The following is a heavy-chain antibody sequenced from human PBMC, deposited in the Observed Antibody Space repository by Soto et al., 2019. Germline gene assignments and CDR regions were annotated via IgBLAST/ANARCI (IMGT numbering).Heavy chain of an antibody. D-gene: IGHD1-7*01. V-gene: IGHV3-30-3*01. CDR1: GFTFSSYA. CDR2: ISYDGSNK. CDR3: ARFAASWELNWFDP. Sequence: GGSLRLSCAASGFTFSSYAMHWVRQAPGKGLEWVAVISYDGSNKYYADSVKGRFTISRDNSKNTLYMQMDSLRVEDTAVYYCARFAASWELNWFDPWGQGTLVTVSS. J-gene: IGHJ5*02.